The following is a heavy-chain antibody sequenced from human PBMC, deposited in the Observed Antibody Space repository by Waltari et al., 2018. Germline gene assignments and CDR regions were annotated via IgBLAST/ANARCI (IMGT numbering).Heavy chain of an antibody. CDR3: ARDWRNLGMDV. CDR2: LDADGART. J-gene: IGHJ6*02. Sequence: EVEMVASGGGLVQPGGSLRLSCEASAFLLGTFWVYWIRQRPGKGLMYVSGLDADGARTRYADSVRGRFTIARDNAKNAVYLQMTSLRDEDTALYYCARDWRNLGMDVWGQGTTVTVSS. CDR1: AFLLGTFW. D-gene: IGHD3-3*01. V-gene: IGHV3-74*01.